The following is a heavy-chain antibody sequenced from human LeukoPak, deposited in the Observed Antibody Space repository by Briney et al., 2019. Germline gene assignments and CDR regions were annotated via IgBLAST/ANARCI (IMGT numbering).Heavy chain of an antibody. Sequence: SETLSLTCTVSGGSISSYYWSWIRQPPGKGLEWIGYIYYSGSTNYNPSLKSRVTISVDTSKNQFSLRLSSVTAADTAVYYCARQYYYGSGSYYGNWFDPWGQGTLVTVSS. CDR3: ARQYYYGSGSYYGNWFDP. D-gene: IGHD3-10*01. J-gene: IGHJ5*02. V-gene: IGHV4-59*08. CDR2: IYYSGST. CDR1: GGSISSYY.